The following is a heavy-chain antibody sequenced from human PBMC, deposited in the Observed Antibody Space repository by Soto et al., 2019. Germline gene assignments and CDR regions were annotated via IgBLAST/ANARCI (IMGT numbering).Heavy chain of an antibody. D-gene: IGHD3-22*01. CDR2: IYYSGST. J-gene: IGHJ4*02. CDR3: ARARYDSSGYSLSVFDY. Sequence: SETLSLTCTVSGGSISSGGYYWSWIRQHPGKGLEWIGYIYYSGSTYYNPSLKSRVTISVDTSKNQFSLKLSSVTAADTAVYYCARARYDSSGYSLSVFDYWGQGTLVTVSS. V-gene: IGHV4-31*03. CDR1: GGSISSGGYY.